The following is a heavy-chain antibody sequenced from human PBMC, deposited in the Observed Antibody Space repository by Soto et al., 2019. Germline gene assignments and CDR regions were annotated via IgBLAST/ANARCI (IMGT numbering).Heavy chain of an antibody. CDR1: GGSISSGGYY. V-gene: IGHV4-31*03. CDR3: ARGFYYDSSGYDY. J-gene: IGHJ4*02. D-gene: IGHD3-22*01. CDR2: IYYSGST. Sequence: PSETLSLTCTVSGGSISSGGYYWSWIRQHPGKGLEWIGYIYYSGSTYYNPSLKSRVTISVDTSKNQFSLKLSSVTAADTAVYYCARGFYYDSSGYDYWGQGTLVTVSS.